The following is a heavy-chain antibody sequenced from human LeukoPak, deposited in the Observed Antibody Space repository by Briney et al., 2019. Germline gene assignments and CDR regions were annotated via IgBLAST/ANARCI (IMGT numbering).Heavy chain of an antibody. Sequence: ASVKVSCKASGYTFTSYDINWVRQATGQGLEWMGRINPNSGGTNYAQKFQGRVTMTRDTSISTAYMELSRLRSDDTAVYYCARLLTGATPFDYWGQGTLVTVSS. D-gene: IGHD1-7*01. CDR3: ARLLTGATPFDY. J-gene: IGHJ4*02. CDR1: GYTFTSYD. CDR2: INPNSGGT. V-gene: IGHV1-2*06.